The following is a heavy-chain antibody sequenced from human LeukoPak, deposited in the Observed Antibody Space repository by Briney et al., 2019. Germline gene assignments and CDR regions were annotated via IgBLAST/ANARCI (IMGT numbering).Heavy chain of an antibody. D-gene: IGHD3-9*01. CDR1: GGTFSSYA. Sequence: ASVKVSCKASGGTFSSYAISWVRQAPGQGLEWMGRIIPIFGTANYAQKFQGRVTITTDESTSTAYMELSSLRSEDTAVYYCAREDYDILTGYSDYFDYWGQGTLVTVCS. CDR2: IIPIFGTA. V-gene: IGHV1-69*05. CDR3: AREDYDILTGYSDYFDY. J-gene: IGHJ4*02.